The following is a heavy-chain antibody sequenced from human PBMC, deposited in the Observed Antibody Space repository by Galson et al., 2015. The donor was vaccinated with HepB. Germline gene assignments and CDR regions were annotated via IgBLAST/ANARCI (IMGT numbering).Heavy chain of an antibody. CDR3: ARDLGKGIYFDY. J-gene: IGHJ4*02. D-gene: IGHD3-16*01. CDR1: GFTFSTYG. V-gene: IGHV3-33*02. Sequence: SLRLSCAASGFTFSTYGMHWVRQVPGRGLEWVAIIWSDENKKDYAESAKGRFSISRDNSKNTLFLQMNSLRAEDTAVYYCARDLGKGIYFDYWGQGTLVTVSS. CDR2: IWSDENKK.